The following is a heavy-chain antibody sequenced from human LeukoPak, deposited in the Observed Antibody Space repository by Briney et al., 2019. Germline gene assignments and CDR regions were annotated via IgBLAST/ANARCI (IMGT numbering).Heavy chain of an antibody. J-gene: IGHJ5*02. V-gene: IGHV1-69*13. D-gene: IGHD5-12*01. CDR3: ASSPRIVATMNYRGRWFDP. CDR1: GGTFSSYA. CDR2: IIPIFGTA. Sequence: SVKVSCKASGGTFSSYAISWVRQAPGQGLEWMGGIIPIFGTANYAQKFQGRVTITADESTSTAYMELSSLRSEDTAVYYCASSPRIVATMNYRGRWFDPWGQGTLVTVSS.